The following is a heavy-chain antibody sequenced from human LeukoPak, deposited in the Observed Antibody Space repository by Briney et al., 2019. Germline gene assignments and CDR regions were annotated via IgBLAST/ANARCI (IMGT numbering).Heavy chain of an antibody. Sequence: ETLSLTCAVSGYSINNYYYWGWIRQAPGKGLEWVANIKQDGSEKYYVDSVKGRFTISRDNAKNSLYLQMNSLRAEDTAVYYCARAMVRGVYYYYMDVWGKGTTVTVSS. J-gene: IGHJ6*03. CDR2: IKQDGSEK. CDR1: GYSINNYY. CDR3: ARAMVRGVYYYYMDV. V-gene: IGHV3-7*01. D-gene: IGHD3-10*01.